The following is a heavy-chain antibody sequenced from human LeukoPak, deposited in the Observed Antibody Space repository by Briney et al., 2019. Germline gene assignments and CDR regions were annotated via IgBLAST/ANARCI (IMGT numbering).Heavy chain of an antibody. Sequence: PSETLSLTCAVYGGSFSGYYWSWIRQPPGKGLEWIGSIYYSGSTYYNPSLKSRVTISVDTSKNQFSLKLSSVTAADTAVYYCARQIAVAGNWFDPWGQGTLVTVSS. CDR3: ARQIAVAGNWFDP. V-gene: IGHV4-34*01. J-gene: IGHJ5*02. D-gene: IGHD6-19*01. CDR1: GGSFSGYY. CDR2: IYYSGST.